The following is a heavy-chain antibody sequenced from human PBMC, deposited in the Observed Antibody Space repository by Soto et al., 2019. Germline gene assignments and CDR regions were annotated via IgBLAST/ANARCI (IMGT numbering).Heavy chain of an antibody. CDR2: ISYDGSNK. D-gene: IGHD2-15*01. CDR3: AREGGLDCSGGSCYGYYFDY. Sequence: GGSLRLSCAASGFTFSSYAMHWVRQAPGKGLEWVAVISYDGSNKYYADSVRGRFTISRDNSKNTLYLQMNSLRAEDTAVYYCAREGGLDCSGGSCYGYYFDYWGQGTLVTVSS. J-gene: IGHJ4*02. V-gene: IGHV3-30-3*01. CDR1: GFTFSSYA.